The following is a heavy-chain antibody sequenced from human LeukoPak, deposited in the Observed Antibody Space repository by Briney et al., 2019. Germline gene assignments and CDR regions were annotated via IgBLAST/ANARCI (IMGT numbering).Heavy chain of an antibody. J-gene: IGHJ3*02. D-gene: IGHD3-22*01. CDR1: GFTFSRYA. Sequence: GGSLRLSCAASGFTFSRYAMSWVRQAPGKGLEWVSAISGSGGSTYYADSVKGRFTISRDNSKNTLYLQMNSLRAEDTAVYYCAKDRAHSSGYYSHDAFDIWGQGTMVTVSS. CDR3: AKDRAHSSGYYSHDAFDI. V-gene: IGHV3-23*01. CDR2: ISGSGGST.